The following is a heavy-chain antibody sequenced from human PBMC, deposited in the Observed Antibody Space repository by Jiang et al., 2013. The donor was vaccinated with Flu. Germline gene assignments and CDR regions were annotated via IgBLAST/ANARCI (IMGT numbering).Heavy chain of an antibody. D-gene: IGHD4-11*01. J-gene: IGHJ4*02. V-gene: IGHV5-51*01. CDR2: IYPGDSDT. Sequence: IGWVRQMPGKGLEWMGIIYPGDSDTRYSPSFQGQVTISADKSISTAYLQWSSLKASDTAMYYCARHRMTTDLYYFDYWGQGTLVTVSS. CDR3: ARHRMTTDLYYFDY.